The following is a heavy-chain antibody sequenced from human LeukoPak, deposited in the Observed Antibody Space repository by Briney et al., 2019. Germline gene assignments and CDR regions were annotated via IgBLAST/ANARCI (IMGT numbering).Heavy chain of an antibody. V-gene: IGHV4-4*09. CDR2: THPSGNT. Sequence: SETLSLTCTVSGGSNNSYYWSWIRQPPGKGLEWIGYTHPSGNTNYSPSLKSRVTISIDTSRNQFSLKLSSVTAADTAVYYCARKAPKKGWFDPWGQGTLVAVSS. CDR3: ARKAPKKGWFDP. J-gene: IGHJ5*02. CDR1: GGSNNSYY.